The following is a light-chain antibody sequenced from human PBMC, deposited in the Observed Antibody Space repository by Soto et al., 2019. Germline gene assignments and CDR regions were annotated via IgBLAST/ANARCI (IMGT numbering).Light chain of an antibody. CDR2: EVS. V-gene: IGLV2-14*01. J-gene: IGLJ1*01. CDR1: SSDVGGYNY. CDR3: QSYDDTLSGSWV. Sequence: QSVLTQPASVSGSPGQSITISCTGTSSDVGGYNYVSWYQQHPGKAPKLIVYEVSNRPSGVSDRFSGSKSGNTASLAITGLRPEDEADYYCQSYDDTLSGSWVFGTGTKVTVL.